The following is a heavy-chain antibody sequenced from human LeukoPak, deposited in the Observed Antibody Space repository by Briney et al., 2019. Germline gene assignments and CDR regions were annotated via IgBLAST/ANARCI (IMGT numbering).Heavy chain of an antibody. CDR2: IYYTGSS. Sequence: SETLPLTCAVSGGSVGSSTYYWGWIRQPPGKGLEWIGNIYYTGSSYYNPSLKSRVTMSVDTSKNQFSLKMNSVTAADTAVYYCARLSKGRYFDYIFDFWGQGTLLTVSS. CDR1: GGSVGSSTYY. J-gene: IGHJ4*02. V-gene: IGHV4-39*01. D-gene: IGHD3-9*01. CDR3: ARLSKGRYFDYIFDF.